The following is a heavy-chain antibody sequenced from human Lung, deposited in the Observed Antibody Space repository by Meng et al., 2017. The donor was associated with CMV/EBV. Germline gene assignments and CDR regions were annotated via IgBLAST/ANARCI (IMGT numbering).Heavy chain of an antibody. D-gene: IGHD2-8*01. Sequence: ESXKISXAASGFTFSSYSMHWVRQAPGKGLEWVASISSSSSYIYYADSVKGRFTISRDNAKNSLYLQMNSLRAEDKAVYYCARAMGRYCTIGVCSNYYYYYDMDVWGQGTXVTVSS. J-gene: IGHJ6*02. V-gene: IGHV3-21*01. CDR1: GFTFSSYS. CDR3: ARAMGRYCTIGVCSNYYYYYDMDV. CDR2: ISSSSSYI.